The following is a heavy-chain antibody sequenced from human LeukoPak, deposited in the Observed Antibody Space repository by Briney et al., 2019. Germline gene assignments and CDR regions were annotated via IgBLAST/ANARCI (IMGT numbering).Heavy chain of an antibody. CDR2: IDEDGGDK. D-gene: IGHD3-16*02. CDR1: GFTFNGHW. V-gene: IGHV3-7*01. J-gene: IGHJ4*02. Sequence: GGSLRLSCAVSGFTFNGHWMSWVRQAPGKGLEWVANIDEDGGDKYYVDSVKGRFTISRDNAENSLYLQMNSLRAEDTAVYYCARDTYRFFDSWGQGTLVTVSS. CDR3: ARDTYRFFDS.